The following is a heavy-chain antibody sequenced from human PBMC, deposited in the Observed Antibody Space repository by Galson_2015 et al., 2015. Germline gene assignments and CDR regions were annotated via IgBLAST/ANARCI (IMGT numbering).Heavy chain of an antibody. CDR2: IYTSGST. CDR3: AGTGRGFQVDY. J-gene: IGHJ4*02. Sequence: TLSLTCTVSGGSISSGSYYWSWIRQPAGKGLEWIGRIYTSGSTNYNPSLKSRVTISVDTSKNQFSLKLSSVTAADTAVYYCAGTGRGFQVDYWGQGTLVTVSS. D-gene: IGHD3/OR15-3a*01. CDR1: GGSISSGSYY. V-gene: IGHV4-61*02.